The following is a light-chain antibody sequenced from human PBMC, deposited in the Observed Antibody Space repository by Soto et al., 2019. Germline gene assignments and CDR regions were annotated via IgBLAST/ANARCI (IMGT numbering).Light chain of an antibody. CDR3: CSSAGGGTYV. Sequence: QSVLTQPASVSGSPGQSIAISCTGTSSDVGSYDLVSWYQQHPGKAPKLMIYEVTKRPSGVSSRFSGSKSGNTASLTISGLRAEDDADYYCCSSAGGGTYVFGTGTRSPS. V-gene: IGLV2-23*02. J-gene: IGLJ1*01. CDR2: EVT. CDR1: SSDVGSYDL.